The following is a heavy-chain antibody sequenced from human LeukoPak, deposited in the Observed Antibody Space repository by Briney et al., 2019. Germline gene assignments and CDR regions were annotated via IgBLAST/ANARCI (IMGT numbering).Heavy chain of an antibody. CDR2: IIPIFGTA. V-gene: IGHV1-69*13. J-gene: IGHJ5*02. CDR1: GGTFISYA. Sequence: ASVKVSCKASGGTFISYAISWVRQAPGQGLEWMGGIIPIFGTANYAQKFQGRVTITADESTSTAYMELSSLRSEDTAVYYCARDVISSSSPEWAFDPWGQGTLVTVSS. CDR3: ARDVISSSSPEWAFDP. D-gene: IGHD6-13*01.